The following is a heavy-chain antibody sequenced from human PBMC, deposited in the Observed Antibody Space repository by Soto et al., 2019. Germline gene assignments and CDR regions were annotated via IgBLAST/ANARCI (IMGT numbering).Heavy chain of an antibody. V-gene: IGHV4-31*03. CDR1: GGSISSGGYY. D-gene: IGHD2-21*02. J-gene: IGHJ4*02. CDR2: IYYSGRT. Sequence: QVQLQESGPGLVKPSQTLSLTCTVSGGSISSGGYYWSWIRQHPGKGLEWIGYIYYSGRTYYNPSLKSRVTITVDTSKNQFSLKMSSVTAAYTAVYYCARQSYSGGDCYSTPFDYWGQGTLVTVSS. CDR3: ARQSYSGGDCYSTPFDY.